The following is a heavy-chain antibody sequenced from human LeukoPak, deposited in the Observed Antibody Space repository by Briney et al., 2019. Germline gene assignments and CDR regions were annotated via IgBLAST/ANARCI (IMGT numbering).Heavy chain of an antibody. CDR2: VSTGSNYI. J-gene: IGHJ5*02. V-gene: IGHV3-21*04. Sequence: GGSLRLSCTASGFTFSSYSLNWVRQAPGKGLEWVSSVSTGSNYIYYADSVKGRFTISRDNDKNSLYLQMNSLRVEDTAVYYCAKEDGSGWPTNWFDPWGQGTLVTVSS. D-gene: IGHD6-19*01. CDR3: AKEDGSGWPTNWFDP. CDR1: GFTFSSYS.